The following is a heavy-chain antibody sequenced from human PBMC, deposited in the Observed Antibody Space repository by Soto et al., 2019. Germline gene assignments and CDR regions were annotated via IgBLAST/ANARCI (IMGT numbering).Heavy chain of an antibody. CDR3: ARDFMYDFWSGYSLAYYYYYYMDV. Sequence: GGSLRLSCAASGFTFSSYWMSWVRQAPGKGLEWVANIKQDGSEKYYVESVKGRLTISRDNAKNSLYLQMNSLRAEDTAVYYCARDFMYDFWSGYSLAYYYYYYMDVWGKGTTVTVSS. CDR2: IKQDGSEK. V-gene: IGHV3-7*01. J-gene: IGHJ6*03. D-gene: IGHD3-3*01. CDR1: GFTFSSYW.